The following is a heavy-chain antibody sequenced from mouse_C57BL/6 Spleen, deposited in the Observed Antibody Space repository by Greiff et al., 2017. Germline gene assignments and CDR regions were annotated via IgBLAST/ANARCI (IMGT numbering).Heavy chain of an antibody. J-gene: IGHJ2*01. CDR3: ARVEGGRGY. V-gene: IGHV1-7*01. D-gene: IGHD1-1*02. Sequence: QVQLKESGAELAKPGASVKLSCKASGYTFTSSWMHWVKQRPGQGLEWIGYINPSSGYTKYNQKFKDKATLTADKSSSTAYMQLSSLTSEDAAVXYCARVEGGRGYWGQGTTLTVSS. CDR2: INPSSGYT. CDR1: GYTFTSSW.